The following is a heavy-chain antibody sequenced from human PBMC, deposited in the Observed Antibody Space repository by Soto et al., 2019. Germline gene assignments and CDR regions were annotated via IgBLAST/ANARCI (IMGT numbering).Heavy chain of an antibody. CDR1: GFTFSSYA. CDR3: AKDLLVSYYYDSSGYYASDY. V-gene: IGHV3-23*01. Sequence: GGSLRLSCAASGFTFSSYAMIWVRQATGKGLEWVSAISGSGGSTYYADSVKGRFTISRDNSKNTLYLQMNSLRAEDTAVYYCAKDLLVSYYYDSSGYYASDYWGQGTLVTVSS. CDR2: ISGSGGST. J-gene: IGHJ4*02. D-gene: IGHD3-22*01.